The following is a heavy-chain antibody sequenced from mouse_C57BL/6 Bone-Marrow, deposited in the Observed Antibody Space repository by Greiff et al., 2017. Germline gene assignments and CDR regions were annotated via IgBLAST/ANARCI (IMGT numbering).Heavy chain of an antibody. CDR2: INPSNGGT. Sequence: VQLQQPGTELVKPGSSVPLSCTASGYTFTSYWMHWVKQRPGQGLAWIGNINPSNGGTNYNEKFKSKATLTVDKSSSTAYRQLSSLTSEDSAVYYCARSEGTTGDYWGQGTTLTVSS. D-gene: IGHD1-1*01. CDR1: GYTFTSYW. V-gene: IGHV1-53*01. J-gene: IGHJ2*01. CDR3: ARSEGTTGDY.